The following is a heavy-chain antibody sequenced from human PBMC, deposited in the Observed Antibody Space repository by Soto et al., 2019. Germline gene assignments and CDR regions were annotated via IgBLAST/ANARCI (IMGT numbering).Heavy chain of an antibody. J-gene: IGHJ4*02. V-gene: IGHV3-30-3*01. CDR3: ARRSGDFWSGYPDY. CDR1: GFTFRSYA. CDR2: ISYDGSNK. D-gene: IGHD3-3*01. Sequence: RLSCAASGFTFRSYAMHWVRQAPGKGLEWVAVISYDGSNKYYADSVKGRFTISRDNSKNTLYLQMNSLRAEDTAVYYCARRSGDFWSGYPDYWGQGTLVTVSS.